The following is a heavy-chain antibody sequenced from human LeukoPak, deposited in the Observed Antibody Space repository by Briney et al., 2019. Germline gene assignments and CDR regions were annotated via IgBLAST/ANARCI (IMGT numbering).Heavy chain of an antibody. V-gene: IGHV3-7*01. CDR3: ARDAFDI. CDR1: GFTFSTYF. J-gene: IGHJ3*02. CDR2: IKQDGSEK. Sequence: GVLRLSCAASGFTFSTYFLTWVRQAPGKGLEWVANIKQDGSEKYYVDSVKGRFTISRDNAKNSLYLQMNSLRAEDTAVYYCARDAFDIWGQGTMVTVSS.